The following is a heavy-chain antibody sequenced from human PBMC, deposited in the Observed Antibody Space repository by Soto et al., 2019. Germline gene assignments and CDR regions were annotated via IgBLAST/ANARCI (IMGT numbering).Heavy chain of an antibody. D-gene: IGHD2-15*01. Sequence: GASVKVSCKASGYTFTSYAMHWVRQAPGQRLEWMGWINAGNGNTKYSQKFQGRVTITRDTSASTAYMELSSLRSEDTAVYYCARGPLGYCSGGSCYERWFDSWGQGTLVTVSS. V-gene: IGHV1-3*01. CDR1: GYTFTSYA. CDR2: INAGNGNT. J-gene: IGHJ5*01. CDR3: ARGPLGYCSGGSCYERWFDS.